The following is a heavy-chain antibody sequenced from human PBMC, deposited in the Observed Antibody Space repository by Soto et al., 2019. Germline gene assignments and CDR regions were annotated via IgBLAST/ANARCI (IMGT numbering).Heavy chain of an antibody. V-gene: IGHV4-59*01. Sequence: XGTLALTCTVSGGSISSYYSSWIRQPPGKGLEWIGYIYYSGSTNYNPSLKSRVTISVDTSKNQFSLKLSSVTAADTAVYYCARGGFEDGGAIDIWGQGTMVTVSS. CDR3: ARGGFEDGGAIDI. J-gene: IGHJ3*02. D-gene: IGHD3-10*01. CDR1: GGSISSYY. CDR2: IYYSGST.